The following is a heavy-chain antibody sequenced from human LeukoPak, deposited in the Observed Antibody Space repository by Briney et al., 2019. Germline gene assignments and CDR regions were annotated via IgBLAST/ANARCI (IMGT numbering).Heavy chain of an antibody. CDR2: IKQDGSEK. CDR1: GFTFSIYW. CDR3: ARGLYRYSSGWHFDY. D-gene: IGHD6-19*01. Sequence: GILRLSCAASGFTFSIYWMSWVRQAPGKGLEWVANIKQDGSEKYYVDSVKGRFTISRDNAKNSLFLQMNSLRVEDTAVYYCARGLYRYSSGWHFDYWGQGILVTVSS. J-gene: IGHJ4*02. V-gene: IGHV3-7*01.